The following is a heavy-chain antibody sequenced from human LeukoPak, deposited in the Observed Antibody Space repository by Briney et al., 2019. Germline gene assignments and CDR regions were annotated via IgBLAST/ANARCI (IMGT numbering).Heavy chain of an antibody. CDR1: GGSISSSSYY. Sequence: SETLSLTCTVSGGSISSSSYYWGWIRQPPGKGLEWIGSIYYSGSTYYNPSLKSRVTISVDTSKNQFSLKLSSVTAADTAVYYCARDSGPYCSSTSCRYTGWFDPWGQGTLVTVSS. J-gene: IGHJ5*02. D-gene: IGHD2-2*01. CDR3: ARDSGPYCSSTSCRYTGWFDP. CDR2: IYYSGST. V-gene: IGHV4-39*07.